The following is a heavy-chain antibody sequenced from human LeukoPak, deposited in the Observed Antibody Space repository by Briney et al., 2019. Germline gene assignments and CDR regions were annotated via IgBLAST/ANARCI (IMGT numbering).Heavy chain of an antibody. CDR3: ARGLINGHDFDY. D-gene: IGHD1-20*01. CDR2: IHPISGGT. V-gene: IGHV1-2*04. J-gene: IGHJ4*02. Sequence: GASVKVSCKASGYTFTGYYMHWVRQAPGQGPEWMGWIHPISGGTNYAQKFQGWVTLTRDTSISTAYMDLSRLTSDDTAVYYCARGLINGHDFDYWGQGTLVTVSS. CDR1: GYTFTGYY.